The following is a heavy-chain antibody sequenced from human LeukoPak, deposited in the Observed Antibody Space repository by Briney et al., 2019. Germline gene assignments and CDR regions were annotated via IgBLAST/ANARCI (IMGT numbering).Heavy chain of an antibody. CDR3: ARLGDYSNKD. V-gene: IGHV3-53*01. Sequence: GGSLRLSCAASGFTVSSNYMSWVRQAPGKGLEWASVTDSGGSTSYADSVKGRFTISRDTSKNTLYLQMNGLRAEDTAVYYCARLGDYSNKDWGQGTLVTVSS. CDR2: TDSGGST. CDR1: GFTVSSNY. D-gene: IGHD4-11*01. J-gene: IGHJ4*02.